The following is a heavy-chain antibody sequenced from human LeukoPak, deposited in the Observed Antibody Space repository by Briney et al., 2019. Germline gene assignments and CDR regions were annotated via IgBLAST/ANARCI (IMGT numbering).Heavy chain of an antibody. D-gene: IGHD3-3*01. CDR2: ISGSGSYV. Sequence: NPGGSLRLSCAASGFTFSSYSMHWVRQAPGKGLEWVSSISGSGSYVYSADSLKGRFTISRDNAKNSLYLQMNSLRAEDTAVYYCARKDFWSGYFDYWGQGTLVTVSS. V-gene: IGHV3-21*01. J-gene: IGHJ4*02. CDR1: GFTFSSYS. CDR3: ARKDFWSGYFDY.